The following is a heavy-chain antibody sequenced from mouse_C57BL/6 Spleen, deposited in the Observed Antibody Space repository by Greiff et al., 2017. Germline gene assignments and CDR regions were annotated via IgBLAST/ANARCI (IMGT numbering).Heavy chain of an antibody. J-gene: IGHJ3*01. Sequence: VQLQQPGAELVRPGSSMKLSCKASGYTFTSYWMHWVKQRPIQGLEWIGNIDPSDSETHYNQKFKDKATLTVDKSSSTAYMQLSSLTSEDSAVYYCARALGGAWFAYWGQGTLVTVSA. CDR3: ARALGGAWFAY. CDR2: IDPSDSET. D-gene: IGHD3-3*01. V-gene: IGHV1-52*01. CDR1: GYTFTSYW.